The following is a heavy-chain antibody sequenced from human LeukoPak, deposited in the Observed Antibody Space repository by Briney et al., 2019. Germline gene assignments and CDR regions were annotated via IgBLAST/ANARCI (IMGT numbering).Heavy chain of an antibody. J-gene: IGHJ3*02. CDR2: ISYDGSNK. CDR3: AREIPAATKNAFDM. CDR1: GFTFSSYA. Sequence: PGRSLRLSCAASGFTFSSYAMHWVRQAPGKGLEWVAVISYDGSNKYYADSVKGRFTISRDNSKNTLYLQMNSLRVEDTAVYYCAREIPAATKNAFDMWGQGTLVTVSS. V-gene: IGHV3-30*04. D-gene: IGHD2-2*01.